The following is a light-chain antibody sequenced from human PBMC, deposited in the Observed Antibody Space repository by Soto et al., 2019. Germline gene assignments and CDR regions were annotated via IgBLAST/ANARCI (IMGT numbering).Light chain of an antibody. J-gene: IGKJ1*01. CDR1: QSVSDY. Sequence: ETLMPQAPATLSVSPGDRATLSCRASQSVSDYLAWYQQRPGQAPRLLIFGASTRATGFPARFSGSWSGTECTLTISSLQSEDVTVYYCQQYNDWPHTFGQGTKVDI. V-gene: IGKV3-15*01. CDR3: QQYNDWPHT. CDR2: GAS.